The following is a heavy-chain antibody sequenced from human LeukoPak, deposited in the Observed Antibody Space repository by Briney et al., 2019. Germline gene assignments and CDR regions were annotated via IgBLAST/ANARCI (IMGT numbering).Heavy chain of an antibody. J-gene: IGHJ4*02. Sequence: PGKSLRLSCAASGFTFSNYAIHWVRQAPGKGLEWVTIISYDGSTKSYADSVKGRFTISRDNSKNTLYLQMNSLKAEGTAVYYCAKPARTDYADYWGRGTLVTVSS. CDR2: ISYDGSTK. CDR3: AKPARTDYADY. V-gene: IGHV3-30*04. D-gene: IGHD1-14*01. CDR1: GFTFSNYA.